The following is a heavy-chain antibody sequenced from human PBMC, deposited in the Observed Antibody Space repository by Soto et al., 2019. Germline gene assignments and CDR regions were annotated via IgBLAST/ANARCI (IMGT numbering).Heavy chain of an antibody. CDR3: ARTDSSGWYSLDY. CDR2: ISAYNGNT. CDR1: GYTFTSYG. J-gene: IGHJ4*02. V-gene: IGHV1-18*01. Sequence: ASVKVSCKASGYTFTSYGINWVRQAPGQGLEWMGWISAYNGNTNYAQKFQGWVTMTRDTSISTAYMELSRLRSDDTAVYYCARTDSSGWYSLDYWGQGTLVTVSS. D-gene: IGHD6-19*01.